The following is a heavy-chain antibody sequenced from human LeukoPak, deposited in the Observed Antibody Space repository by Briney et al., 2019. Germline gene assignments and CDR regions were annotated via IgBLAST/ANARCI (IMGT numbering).Heavy chain of an antibody. CDR3: ANSAVGAPYYDFWSGYYKYYYYYGMDV. CDR2: ISYDGSNK. V-gene: IGHV3-30*18. Sequence: GGSLRLSCAASGFTFSSYWMSWVRQAPGKGLEWVAVISYDGSNKYYADSVKGRFTISRDNSKNTLYLQMNSLRAEDTAVYYCANSAVGAPYYDFWSGYYKYYYYYGMDVWGQGTTVTVSS. J-gene: IGHJ6*02. D-gene: IGHD3-3*01. CDR1: GFTFSSYW.